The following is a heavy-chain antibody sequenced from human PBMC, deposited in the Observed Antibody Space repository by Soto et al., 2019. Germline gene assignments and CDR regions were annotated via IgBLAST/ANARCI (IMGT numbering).Heavy chain of an antibody. Sequence: ASVKVSCKASGYTFTSYDINWVRQATGQGLEWMGWMNPNSGNTGYAQKFQGRVTMTRNTSISTAYMELSSLRSEDTAVYYCARLPPHYDILTGYYARYEDGMDVWGQGTTVTVSS. V-gene: IGHV1-8*01. D-gene: IGHD3-9*01. CDR2: MNPNSGNT. CDR3: ARLPPHYDILTGYYARYEDGMDV. CDR1: GYTFTSYD. J-gene: IGHJ6*02.